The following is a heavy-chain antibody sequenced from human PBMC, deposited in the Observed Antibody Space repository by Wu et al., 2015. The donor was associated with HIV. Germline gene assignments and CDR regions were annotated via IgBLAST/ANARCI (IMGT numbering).Heavy chain of an antibody. CDR1: KYIFTNYD. CDR2: MNPNSGNT. V-gene: IGHV1-8*02. Sequence: QVQLVQSGTEVKKPGASVKVSCKASKYIFTNYDVNWVRQATGQGLEWMGWMNPNSGNTGYGQKFQGRVTFTRNTSISTAYMELNGLTSDDTAVYYCARGSRYCYWNQLPPRNQYMDVVGQRDHGTPSP. J-gene: IGHJ6*03. CDR3: ARGSRYCYWNQLPPRNQYMDV. D-gene: IGHD2-21*01.